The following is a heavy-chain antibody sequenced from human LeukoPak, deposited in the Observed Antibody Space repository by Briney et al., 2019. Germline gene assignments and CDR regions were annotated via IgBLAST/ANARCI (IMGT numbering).Heavy chain of an antibody. CDR3: ARDPDCSGGRCYSWGNGMDV. CDR1: GYTFTSYG. CDR2: ISTYNGNT. V-gene: IGHV1-18*01. D-gene: IGHD2-15*01. J-gene: IGHJ6*02. Sequence: ASVKVSCKASGYTFTSYGISWVRRAPGQGLEWMGWISTYNGNTNYAQKFQGRVTMTTDTSTSTAYMELRSLRSDDTAVYYCARDPDCSGGRCYSWGNGMDVWGQGTTVTVSS.